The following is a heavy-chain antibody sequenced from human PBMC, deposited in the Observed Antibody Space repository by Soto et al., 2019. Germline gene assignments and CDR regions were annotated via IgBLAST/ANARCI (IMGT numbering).Heavy chain of an antibody. CDR2: INAGNGNT. D-gene: IGHD2-21*02. J-gene: IGHJ4*02. V-gene: IGHV1-3*01. CDR1: GYTFSGYA. CDR3: ARSIVVVTALDY. Sequence: VSVKLYCKASGYTFSGYAMHWVRQAPGQRLEWMGWINAGNGNTKYSQKFQGRVTITRDTSASTAYMELSSLRSEDTAVYYCARSIVVVTALDYWGQGTLVT.